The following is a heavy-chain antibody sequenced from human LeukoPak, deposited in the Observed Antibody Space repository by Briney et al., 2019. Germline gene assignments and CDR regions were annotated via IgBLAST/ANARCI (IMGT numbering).Heavy chain of an antibody. CDR2: INHSGST. Sequence: SETLSLTCHVYCRHYSGYYWGLIAQPPGKGLEWIGEINHSGSTNYNPSLKSRVTISVDPSKNQFSLQLSSVTAADTDVYYCARGGRRAARARGGNDWFCRWGNVILVTVSS. J-gene: IGHJ5*02. CDR3: ARGGRRAARARGGNDWFCR. CDR1: CRHYSGYY. V-gene: IGHV4-34*01. D-gene: IGHD6-25*01.